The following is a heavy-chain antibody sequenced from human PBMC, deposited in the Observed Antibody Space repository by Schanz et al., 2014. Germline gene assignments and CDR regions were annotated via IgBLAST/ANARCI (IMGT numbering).Heavy chain of an antibody. D-gene: IGHD3-9*01. J-gene: IGHJ4*02. CDR1: GFTFSSYA. CDR2: ISASGGST. Sequence: EGQLLESGGGLIQPGGSLRLSCAASGFTFSSYAMSWVRQAPGKGLEWVSTISASGGSTYYADSVKGRFTISRDNSKNTLYLHMNTLRSDDTAVYYCARDAADFYDILTEEDYWGQGTLVTVSS. V-gene: IGHV3-23*01. CDR3: ARDAADFYDILTEEDY.